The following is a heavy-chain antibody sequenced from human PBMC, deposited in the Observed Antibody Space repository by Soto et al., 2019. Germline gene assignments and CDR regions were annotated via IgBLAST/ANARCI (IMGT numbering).Heavy chain of an antibody. Sequence: QVQLVQSGAEVRQPASSVKVSCKTSGGTFSSYAISWVRQAPGQGLEWMGGIVPIVGTTTYAQKFQGRVTITAHEATSTAYMQLSRLRSDDTAVYYCVRVVAIPGYPDHWGQGPLVTVSS. V-gene: IGHV1-69*12. CDR3: VRVVAIPGYPDH. D-gene: IGHD5-12*01. CDR2: IVPIVGTT. J-gene: IGHJ4*02. CDR1: GGTFSSYA.